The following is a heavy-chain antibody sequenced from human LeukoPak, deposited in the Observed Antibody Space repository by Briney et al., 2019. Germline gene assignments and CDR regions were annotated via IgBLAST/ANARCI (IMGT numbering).Heavy chain of an antibody. CDR1: GGSISSYY. V-gene: IGHV4-59*01. D-gene: IGHD3-16*02. CDR2: IYYSGST. CDR3: ARSSLADYVWGSYRFNWFDP. J-gene: IGHJ5*02. Sequence: SETLSLTCTVSGGSISSYYWSWIRQPPGKGLEWIGYIYYSGSTNYNPSLESRVTISVDTSKNQFSLKLSSVTAADTAVYYCARSSLADYVWGSYRFNWFDPWGQGTLVTVSS.